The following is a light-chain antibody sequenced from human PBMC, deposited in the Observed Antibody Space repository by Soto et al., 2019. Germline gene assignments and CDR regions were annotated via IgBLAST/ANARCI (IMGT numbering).Light chain of an antibody. CDR3: HQRQSWPRT. V-gene: IGKV3-11*01. CDR1: QYVGSR. J-gene: IGKJ1*01. Sequence: IVLTKSPATLSSSPGDTATLSCRASQYVGSRLALYQHKPGQAPRLLIYYMSKRATGIPARFSGSGSGTDFTLTISSLAPDDFAIYYCHQRQSWPRTFGQGTKVEIK. CDR2: YMS.